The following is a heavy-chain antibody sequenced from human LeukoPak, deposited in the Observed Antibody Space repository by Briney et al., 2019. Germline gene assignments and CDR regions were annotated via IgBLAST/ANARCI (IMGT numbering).Heavy chain of an antibody. Sequence: PGGSLRLSCAASGFTFSSYWVSWVRQAPGKGLEWVANIKQDGSEKYYVDSVKGRFTISRDNAKNSLYLQMNSLRAEDTAVYYCARRPVPDPWVPGNFDYWGQGTLVTVSS. CDR1: GFTFSSYW. D-gene: IGHD3-10*01. J-gene: IGHJ4*02. CDR3: ARRPVPDPWVPGNFDY. CDR2: IKQDGSEK. V-gene: IGHV3-7*01.